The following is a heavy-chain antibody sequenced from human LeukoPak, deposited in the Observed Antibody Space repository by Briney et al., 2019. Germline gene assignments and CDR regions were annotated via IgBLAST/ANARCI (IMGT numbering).Heavy chain of an antibody. CDR1: GFTFSSYS. CDR2: ISSSSSYI. V-gene: IGHV3-21*01. J-gene: IGHJ4*02. D-gene: IGHD6-19*01. Sequence: GGSLRLSCAASGFTFSSYSMNWVRQAPGKGLEWVSSISSSSSYIYYADSVKGRFTISRDNAKNSLYLQMNSLRAEDTAVYYCARDLALEVAGNPHWGQGTLVTVSS. CDR3: ARDLALEVAGNPH.